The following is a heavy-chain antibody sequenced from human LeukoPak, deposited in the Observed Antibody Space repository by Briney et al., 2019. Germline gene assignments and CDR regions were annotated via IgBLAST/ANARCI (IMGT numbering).Heavy chain of an antibody. CDR3: VIAYYYDSSGYYY. CDR1: GYSFTSYW. Sequence: GESLKISFKGSGYSFTSYWFGWVRQMPGKGLEWMGINYPGDFDTRYSPSFQGQVTISADKSISTAYLQWSSLKASDTAMYYCVIAYYYDSSGYYYWGEGTQVTDSS. V-gene: IGHV5-51*01. D-gene: IGHD3-22*01. J-gene: IGHJ4*02. CDR2: NYPGDFDT.